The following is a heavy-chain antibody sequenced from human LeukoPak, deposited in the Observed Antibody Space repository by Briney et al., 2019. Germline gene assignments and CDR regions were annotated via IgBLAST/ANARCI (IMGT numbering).Heavy chain of an antibody. Sequence: SETLSLTCTVSGGSISSSSYYWGWIRQPPGKGLEWIGSIYYSGSTYYNPSLKSRVTISVDTSKNQFSLKLSSVTAADTAVYYCARDRVLAAAGMIYYYCGMDVWGQGTTVTVSS. CDR1: GGSISSSSYY. CDR3: ARDRVLAAAGMIYYYCGMDV. D-gene: IGHD6-13*01. V-gene: IGHV4-39*07. J-gene: IGHJ6*02. CDR2: IYYSGST.